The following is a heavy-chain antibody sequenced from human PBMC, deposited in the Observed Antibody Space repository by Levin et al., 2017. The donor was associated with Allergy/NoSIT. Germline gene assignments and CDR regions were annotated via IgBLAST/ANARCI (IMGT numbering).Heavy chain of an antibody. CDR1: GFTFSTYA. Sequence: PGGSLRLSCAASGFTFSTYAMTWVRQPPGKGLEWVSSISGSGGGTYYADSVKGRFTISRGNPKNTLYLQMNSLRAEDTAVYYCAKDTARGVDYFDYWGQGTLVTVSS. V-gene: IGHV3-23*01. J-gene: IGHJ4*02. CDR2: ISGSGGGT. D-gene: IGHD2-21*01. CDR3: AKDTARGVDYFDY.